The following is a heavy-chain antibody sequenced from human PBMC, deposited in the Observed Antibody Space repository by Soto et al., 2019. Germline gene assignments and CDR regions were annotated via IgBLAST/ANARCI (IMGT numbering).Heavy chain of an antibody. CDR1: GFPLSTYG. CDR2: IPGTGGNI. CDR3: ARIRGYWYGLDV. Sequence: EVQLLESGGGLVQPGGSLRLSCAASGFPLSTYGMTWVRQAPGKGLEWVSAIPGTGGNIYYVDSVKGRFTSSRDNSKNMLYLQVNSLRVEDTAVYYCARIRGYWYGLDVWGQGPTVTVSS. V-gene: IGHV3-23*01. J-gene: IGHJ6*02.